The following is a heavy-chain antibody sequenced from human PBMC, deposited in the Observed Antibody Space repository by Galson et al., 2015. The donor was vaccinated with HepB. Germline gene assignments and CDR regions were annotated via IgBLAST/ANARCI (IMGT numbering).Heavy chain of an antibody. Sequence: SVKVSCKASGYTFTSYGISWVRQAPGQGLEWMGWISAYNGNTNYAQKLQGRVTMTTDTSTSTAYMELRSLRSDDTAVYYCARDRGGSSGWHLLNWFDPWGQGTLVTVSS. CDR2: ISAYNGNT. J-gene: IGHJ5*02. V-gene: IGHV1-18*04. D-gene: IGHD6-19*01. CDR1: GYTFTSYG. CDR3: ARDRGGSSGWHLLNWFDP.